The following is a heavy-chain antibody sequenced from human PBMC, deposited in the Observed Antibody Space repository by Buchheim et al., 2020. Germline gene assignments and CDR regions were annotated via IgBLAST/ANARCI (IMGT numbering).Heavy chain of an antibody. D-gene: IGHD2-15*01. CDR1: GGSFSGYY. CDR2: INHSGST. CDR3: ARGQGYCSGGSCYYSDY. Sequence: QVQLQQWGAGLLKPSETLSLTCAVYGGSFSGYYWSWIRQPPGKGLEWIGEINHSGSTNYNPSLKSRVTISVDTSKKQFSLKLSSVTAADTAVYYCARGQGYCSGGSCYYSDYWGQGTL. V-gene: IGHV4-34*01. J-gene: IGHJ4*02.